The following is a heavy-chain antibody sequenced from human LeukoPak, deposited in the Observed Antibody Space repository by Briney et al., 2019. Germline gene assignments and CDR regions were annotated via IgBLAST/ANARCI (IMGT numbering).Heavy chain of an antibody. Sequence: GGSLRLSCAASGFTFSSYTMNWVRQAPGKGLEWVSYIGYSVSTIYYADFVKGRFTISRDNAKTSLYLQMTSLRDEDTAVYYCARDLAYGFDYWGQGTLVTVSS. J-gene: IGHJ4*02. CDR1: GFTFSSYT. CDR3: ARDLAYGFDY. D-gene: IGHD3-10*01. CDR2: IGYSVSTI. V-gene: IGHV3-48*02.